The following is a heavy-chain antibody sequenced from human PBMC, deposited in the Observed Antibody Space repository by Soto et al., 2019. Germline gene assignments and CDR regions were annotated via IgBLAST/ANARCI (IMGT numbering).Heavy chain of an antibody. CDR2: ISYDGSNE. V-gene: IGHV3-30*18. CDR1: GFTFSSYG. J-gene: IGHJ4*02. D-gene: IGHD3-22*01. Sequence: QVQLVESGGGVVQPGRSLSLSCTASGFTFSSYGMHWVRQTPGMGLEWVAHISYDGSNEHYIDSVKGRFTISRDNSKNXIYLQMNSLRTEDTALYYCAKDTYYHDSSGYYVFDHWGQGTLVTVSS. CDR3: AKDTYYHDSSGYYVFDH.